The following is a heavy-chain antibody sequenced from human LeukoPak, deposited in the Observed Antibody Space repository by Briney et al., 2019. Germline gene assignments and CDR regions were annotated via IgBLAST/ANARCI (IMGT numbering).Heavy chain of an antibody. CDR2: ISGSGGST. J-gene: IGHJ4*02. V-gene: IGHV3-23*01. Sequence: GGSLRLSCAASGFTFSSYAMNWVRQAPGKGLEWVSGISGSGGSTHYADSVKGRFTISRDNSKNTLYLQMNSLRAEDTAVYYCARFRSGYSSNDYWGQGTLVTVSS. CDR3: ARFRSGYSSNDY. D-gene: IGHD3-22*01. CDR1: GFTFSSYA.